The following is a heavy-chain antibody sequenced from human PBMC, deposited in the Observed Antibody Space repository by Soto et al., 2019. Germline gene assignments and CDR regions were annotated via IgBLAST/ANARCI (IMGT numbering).Heavy chain of an antibody. CDR3: AKSTWFDP. CDR1: GCTFSDYW. Sequence: EVQLVDSGGGLVQPGGSLRLSCAASGCTFSDYWMNWVRQAPGKGRVWVSRIDSDGSSTSYADSVKGRFTFSRVNVKNTLYLQMNSLSAEDPAVYYCAKSTWFDPWGQGTLVPVSS. J-gene: IGHJ5*02. V-gene: IGHV3-74*01. CDR2: IDSDGSST.